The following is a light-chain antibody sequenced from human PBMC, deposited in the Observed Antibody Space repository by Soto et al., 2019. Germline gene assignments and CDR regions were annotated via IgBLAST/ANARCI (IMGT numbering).Light chain of an antibody. CDR1: QSVSIY. CDR3: QQSYSTPPWT. J-gene: IGKJ1*01. CDR2: AAS. V-gene: IGKV1-39*01. Sequence: DVQMTQSPSSLSASVGDGVTITCRASQSVSIYLNWYQQKPGKAPNLLISAASSLQNGVPSRFRGSGSGTDFTLTISGLQPEDFATYYCQQSYSTPPWTFGQGTKVEIK.